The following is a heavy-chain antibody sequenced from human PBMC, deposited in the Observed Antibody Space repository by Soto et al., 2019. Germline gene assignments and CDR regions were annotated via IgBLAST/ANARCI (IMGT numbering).Heavy chain of an antibody. Sequence: QVQLVQSGAEAKKPGASVKVSCKASGYTFTSYAMHWVRQAPGQRLEWMGWINAGNGNTKYSQKFQGRVTITRDTSASTAYMELSSLRSEDTAVYYCARRSGSYWGGGFDYWGQGTLVTVSS. V-gene: IGHV1-3*01. CDR2: INAGNGNT. CDR1: GYTFTSYA. J-gene: IGHJ4*02. D-gene: IGHD1-26*01. CDR3: ARRSGSYWGGGFDY.